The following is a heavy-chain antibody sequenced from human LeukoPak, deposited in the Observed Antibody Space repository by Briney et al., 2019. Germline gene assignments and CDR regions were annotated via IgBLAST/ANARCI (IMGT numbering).Heavy chain of an antibody. D-gene: IGHD1-26*01. CDR2: IYYSGST. J-gene: IGHJ3*02. V-gene: IGHV4-59*01. CDR1: GGSISSYY. CDR3: ATYSGSYYGNAFDI. Sequence: SETLSLTCTVSGGSISSYYWSWIRQPSGKGLEWIGYIYYSGSTDYNPSLKSRVTISVDTSKNQFSLKLSSVTAADTAVYYCATYSGSYYGNAFDIWGQGTMVTVSS.